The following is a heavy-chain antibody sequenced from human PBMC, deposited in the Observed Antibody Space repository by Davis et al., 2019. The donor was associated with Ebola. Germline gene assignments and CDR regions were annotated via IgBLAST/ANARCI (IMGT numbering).Heavy chain of an antibody. Sequence: PGGSLRLSCAASGYTFSDYWMTWIRQAPGKGLEWVAYISSSSTTINYADSLKGRFTISRDNAKKSLFLHMNSLRAEDTAVYFCARDSKRYLDWQIDYWGQGILVTVSS. CDR2: ISSSSTTI. D-gene: IGHD3-9*01. CDR3: ARDSKRYLDWQIDY. J-gene: IGHJ4*02. CDR1: GYTFSDYW. V-gene: IGHV3-11*01.